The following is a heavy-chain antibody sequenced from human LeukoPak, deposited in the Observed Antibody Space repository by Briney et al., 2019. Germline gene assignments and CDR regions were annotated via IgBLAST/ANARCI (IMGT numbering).Heavy chain of an antibody. D-gene: IGHD3-10*01. CDR1: GFTFSNAW. V-gene: IGHV3-15*01. CDR2: IKSKADGGTT. J-gene: IGHJ4*02. Sequence: GGSLRLSCAASGFTFSNAWMSWVRQAPGKGLEWVGRIKSKADGGTTDYAAPVKGRFTISRDDSKNTLYVQMNSLKTEDTAVYYCTTGPYDYGSGTYYHWGQGTLVTVSS. CDR3: TTGPYDYGSGTYYH.